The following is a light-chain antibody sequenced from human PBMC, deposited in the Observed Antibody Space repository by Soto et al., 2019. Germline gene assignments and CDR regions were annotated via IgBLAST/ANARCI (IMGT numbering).Light chain of an antibody. V-gene: IGLV2-23*03. CDR1: TSDVGSYKF. CDR3: CAYAGNRNFP. J-gene: IGLJ2*01. Sequence: QSVLTQPASVSGSPGQSITISCTGTTSDVGSYKFVSWYQHLPGKAPKLVIFEGSERPSGISDRFSGSKSGNTASLTISGLQPEDEAYYYCCAYAGNRNFPFGGGTKLTVL. CDR2: EGS.